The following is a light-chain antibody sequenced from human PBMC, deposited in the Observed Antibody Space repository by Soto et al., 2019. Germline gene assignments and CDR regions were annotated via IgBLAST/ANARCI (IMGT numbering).Light chain of an antibody. CDR3: CSYAGSSTSV. Sequence: QSALTQPASVSGSPGQSITISCTGTSSDVGSYNLVSWYQQHPGKAPKLIIYEGSKRPSVVSNRFSRSKSANTASLTISGLQAEDEADYYCCSYAGSSTSVFGGGTKLTVL. J-gene: IGLJ2*01. CDR1: SSDVGSYNL. CDR2: EGS. V-gene: IGLV2-23*01.